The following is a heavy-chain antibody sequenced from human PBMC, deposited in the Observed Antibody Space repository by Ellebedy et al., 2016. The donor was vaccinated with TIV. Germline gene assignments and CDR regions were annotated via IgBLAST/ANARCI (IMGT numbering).Heavy chain of an antibody. V-gene: IGHV3-30*02. CDR2: IRYDGSEK. CDR1: GFTFGSYA. CDR3: AKDKYRGSGSYPDY. D-gene: IGHD3-10*01. J-gene: IGHJ4*02. Sequence: GESLKISCAASGFTFGSYAMSWVRQAPGKGLQWVTFIRYDGSEKYYADSVKGRFTVSRDNSDNRLSLQMDSLRPEDTGIYYCAKDKYRGSGSYPDYWGQGALVTVSS.